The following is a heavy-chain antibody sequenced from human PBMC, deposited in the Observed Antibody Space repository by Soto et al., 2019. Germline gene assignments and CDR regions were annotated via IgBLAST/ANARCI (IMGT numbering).Heavy chain of an antibody. V-gene: IGHV3-23*01. D-gene: IGHD3-22*01. CDR3: AKEGKGTMILVVITSRDWYFDL. CDR1: GFTFSSYA. J-gene: IGHJ2*01. Sequence: EVQLLESGGGLVQPGWSLRLSCAASGFTFSSYAMSWVRQAPGKGLEWVSAISGSGGSTYYADYVKGRFTISRDNSKKTLYLQMNSLRSEDTDVYYCAKEGKGTMILVVITSRDWYFDLWGRGTLVTGSS. CDR2: ISGSGGST.